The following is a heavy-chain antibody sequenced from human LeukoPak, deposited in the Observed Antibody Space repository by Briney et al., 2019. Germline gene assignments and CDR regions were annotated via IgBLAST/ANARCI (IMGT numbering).Heavy chain of an antibody. CDR3: AIAGVFAYCGGDCYSGGRDY. J-gene: IGHJ4*02. D-gene: IGHD2-21*02. V-gene: IGHV3-74*01. Sequence: GGSLRLSCAASGFTFSNYWMHWVRQAPGKGLVWVSRIDSDGSSTNYADSVKGRFTISRDNARNTLYLHMNSLRAEDTAVYYCAIAGVFAYCGGDCYSGGRDYWGQGALVTVSS. CDR2: IDSDGSST. CDR1: GFTFSNYW.